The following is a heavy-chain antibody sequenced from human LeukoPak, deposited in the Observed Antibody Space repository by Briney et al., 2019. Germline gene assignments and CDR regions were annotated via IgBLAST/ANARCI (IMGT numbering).Heavy chain of an antibody. D-gene: IGHD2-2*01. V-gene: IGHV1-18*01. CDR2: ISAYNGNT. J-gene: IGHJ5*02. CDR3: ARDRYCSSTSCLGDDDYWFDP. Sequence: GASVKVSCKASGYTFTSYGISWVRQAHGQGLEWMGWISAYNGNTNYAQKLQGRVTMTTDTSTSTAYMELRSLRSDDTAVYYCARDRYCSSTSCLGDDDYWFDPWGQGTLVNVSS. CDR1: GYTFTSYG.